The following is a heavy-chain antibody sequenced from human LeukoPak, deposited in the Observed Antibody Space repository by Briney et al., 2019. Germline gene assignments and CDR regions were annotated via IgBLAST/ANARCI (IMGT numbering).Heavy chain of an antibody. V-gene: IGHV1-69*13. CDR2: IIPILRSA. CDR3: ARARTSIRFTDSFDI. J-gene: IGHJ3*02. D-gene: IGHD2-21*01. Sequence: ASVKVSCKAYGGTFSSYAISWVRQAPGQGLEWLGGIIPILRSASYAQKFRGRLRMTSDESTTTAYMELSSLSSDDTAMYFCARARTSIRFTDSFDIWSQGTLVTVSS. CDR1: GGTFSSYA.